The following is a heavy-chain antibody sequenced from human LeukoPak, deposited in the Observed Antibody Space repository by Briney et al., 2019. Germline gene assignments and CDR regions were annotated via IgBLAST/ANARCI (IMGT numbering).Heavy chain of an antibody. CDR3: ASSSTSCYTGACWFDP. CDR1: GYTFTSYY. D-gene: IGHD2-2*02. Sequence: GASVKVSCKASGYTFTSYYMHWVRQAPGQGLEWMGIINPSGGSTSYTQKFQGRVTMTRDMSTSTVYMELSSLRSEDTAVYYCASSSTSCYTGACWFDPWGQGTLVTVSS. J-gene: IGHJ5*02. CDR2: INPSGGST. V-gene: IGHV1-46*01.